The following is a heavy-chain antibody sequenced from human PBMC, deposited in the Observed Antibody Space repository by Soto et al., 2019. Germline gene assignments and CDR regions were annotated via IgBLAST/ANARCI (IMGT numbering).Heavy chain of an antibody. J-gene: IGHJ4*02. V-gene: IGHV3-74*01. Sequence: EVQLVESGGGLVQPGGSLRLSCAASGFTFSTWMHWVRQAPGKGLVWVSRINIDGSSITYADSVKGRFIISRDHAKNTLYLQMNSLTAEDTAVYYCTRGASGYGNFDYWGQGVLVTVSS. CDR3: TRGASGYGNFDY. CDR1: GFTFSTW. CDR2: INIDGSSI. D-gene: IGHD5-12*01.